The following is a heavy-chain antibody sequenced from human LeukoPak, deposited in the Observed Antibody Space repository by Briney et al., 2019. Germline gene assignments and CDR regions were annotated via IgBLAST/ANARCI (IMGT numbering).Heavy chain of an antibody. Sequence: PGESLRLSCTTSGFIFSNYGVHWVRQAPGKGLEWVALIRNDIPKDGINKYYADSVRGRFTISRDNSKNTVYLQMNSLRVADTAMYYCAKGDSNWGQGTLVTVSS. CDR1: GFIFSNYG. CDR3: AKGDSN. V-gene: IGHV3-30*02. CDR2: IRNDIPKDGINK. D-gene: IGHD6-13*01. J-gene: IGHJ4*02.